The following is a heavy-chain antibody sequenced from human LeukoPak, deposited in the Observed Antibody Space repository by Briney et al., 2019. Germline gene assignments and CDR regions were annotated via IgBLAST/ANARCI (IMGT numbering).Heavy chain of an antibody. D-gene: IGHD3-10*01. CDR2: VYPVGAT. V-gene: IGHV3-53*01. Sequence: PGGSLRLSCAASGLIVSNFYMTWVRRAPGKGLEWVSVVYPVGATFNADSVKGRFTISRDNSKNTVFLQMSSLRAEDTAIYYCARGFEYSHGSGTSYYFDFWGQGTLVTVSS. CDR3: ARGFEYSHGSGTSYYFDF. J-gene: IGHJ4*02. CDR1: GLIVSNFY.